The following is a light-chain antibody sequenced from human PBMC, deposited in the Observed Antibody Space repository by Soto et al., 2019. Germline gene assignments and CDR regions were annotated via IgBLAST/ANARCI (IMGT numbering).Light chain of an antibody. V-gene: IGKV3-11*01. CDR2: DAF. CDR1: PSISTY. J-gene: IGKJ4*01. Sequence: EIVLTQSPATLSLSPGERATLSCRASPSISTYFAWYQQKPGQTPRLLNYDAFHRAPGIPARFSGSGSGTDFTPSITTLESEDFAVYYCQEHYNVVTFGGGTKVEI. CDR3: QEHYNVVT.